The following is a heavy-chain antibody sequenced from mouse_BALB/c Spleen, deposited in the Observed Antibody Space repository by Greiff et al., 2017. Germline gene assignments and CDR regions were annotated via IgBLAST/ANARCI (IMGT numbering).Heavy chain of an antibody. CDR2: IDPETGGT. V-gene: IGHV1-15*01. Sequence: VQLQQSGAELVRPGASVTLSCKASGYTFTDYEMHWVKQTPVHGLEWIGAIDPETGGTAYNQKFKGKATLTADKSSSTAYMELRSLTSEDSAVYYCTRREGYAYFDYWGQGTTLTVSS. D-gene: IGHD3-1*01. CDR1: GYTFTDYE. CDR3: TRREGYAYFDY. J-gene: IGHJ2*01.